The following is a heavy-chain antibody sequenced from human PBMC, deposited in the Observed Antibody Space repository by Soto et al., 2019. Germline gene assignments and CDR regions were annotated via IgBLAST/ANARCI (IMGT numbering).Heavy chain of an antibody. V-gene: IGHV4-38-2*01. D-gene: IGHD2-2*01. CDR1: GYSISTGYY. Sequence: SETLSLTCAVSGYSISTGYYWGWIRQPPGQGLEWIGSIYHSGSTYYNPSLKSRVPISVDTSKNQFSLKLSSVTAADTAVYYCARGGHCSSTSCHVYYYYYGMDVWGQGTTVTVSS. CDR2: IYHSGST. CDR3: ARGGHCSSTSCHVYYYYYGMDV. J-gene: IGHJ6*02.